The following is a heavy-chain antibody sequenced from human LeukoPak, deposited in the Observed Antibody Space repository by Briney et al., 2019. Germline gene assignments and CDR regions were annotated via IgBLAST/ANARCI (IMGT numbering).Heavy chain of an antibody. CDR2: VNPEDGDT. CDR3: ATVYWCGDCDPGEYFQH. J-gene: IGHJ1*01. Sequence: ASVKVSCKASGYTFTGYYMHWVQQAPGKGLEWMGLVNPEDGDTKYAEKFQGRVTITGDTSTHTAYMELSSLRSEDTAVYYCATVYWCGDCDPGEYFQHWGQGTLVTVSS. D-gene: IGHD2-21*01. CDR1: GYTFTGYY. V-gene: IGHV1-69-2*01.